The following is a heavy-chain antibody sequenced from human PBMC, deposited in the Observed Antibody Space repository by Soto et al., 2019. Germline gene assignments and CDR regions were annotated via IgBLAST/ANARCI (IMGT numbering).Heavy chain of an antibody. D-gene: IGHD3-10*01. CDR1: GFTFSSFW. CDR3: TSDRYPRFYHGSGSYPYY. J-gene: IGHJ4*02. CDR2: IKTDGSET. V-gene: IGHV3-7*03. Sequence: PGGSLRLSCAASGFTFSSFWMSWVRQGPGKGLEWVANIKTDGSETHYVDSVKGRFTISRDNPKTSLFLQMNSLRVEDTAVYFCTSDRYPRFYHGSGSYPYYWGQGTPVTVSS.